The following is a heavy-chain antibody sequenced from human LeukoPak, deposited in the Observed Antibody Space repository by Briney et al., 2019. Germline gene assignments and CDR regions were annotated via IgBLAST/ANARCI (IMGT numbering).Heavy chain of an antibody. V-gene: IGHV4-59*01. CDR2: IYYSGST. Sequence: SETLSLTCTVSGGSISSYYWSWIRQPPGKGLEWIGYIYYSGSTNYNPSLKSRVTISVDTSKSQFSLKLSSVTAADTAVYYCAREVNGNWSDPWGQGTLVTVSS. D-gene: IGHD2-8*01. J-gene: IGHJ5*02. CDR3: AREVNGNWSDP. CDR1: GGSISSYY.